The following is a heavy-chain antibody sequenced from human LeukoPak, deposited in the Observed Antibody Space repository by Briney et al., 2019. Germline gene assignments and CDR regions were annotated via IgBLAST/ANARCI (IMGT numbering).Heavy chain of an antibody. V-gene: IGHV4-39*01. CDR3: ARQAYSNYVGFDY. Sequence: SETLSLTCTVSGGSISSYYWGWIRQPPGKGLEWIGSIYYSGSTYYNPSLKSRGTISVDTSKNQFSLKLSSVTAADTALYYCARQAYSNYVGFDYWGQGTLVTVSS. CDR2: IYYSGST. D-gene: IGHD4-11*01. CDR1: GGSISSYY. J-gene: IGHJ4*02.